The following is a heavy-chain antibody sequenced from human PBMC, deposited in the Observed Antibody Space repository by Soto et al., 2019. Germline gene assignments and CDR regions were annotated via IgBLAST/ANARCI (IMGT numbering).Heavy chain of an antibody. CDR2: TNAGNGNT. V-gene: IGHV1-3*01. CDR3: ATDPHQVGSIVVVVAEFDY. D-gene: IGHD2-15*01. Sequence: QVQLVQSGAEVKKPGASVKVSCKASGYTFTSYAMHWLRQAPGQRVEWMGWTNAGNGNTKYSQKFQGRVTITRDTAASTAYRELSSLRGEETAMYYCATDPHQVGSIVVVVAEFDYWGRGTLVTVSS. CDR1: GYTFTSYA. J-gene: IGHJ4*02.